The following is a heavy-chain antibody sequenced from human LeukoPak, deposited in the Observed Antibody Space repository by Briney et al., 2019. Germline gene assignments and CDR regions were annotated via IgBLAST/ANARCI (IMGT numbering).Heavy chain of an antibody. CDR3: ARDWGSGWPYYFDY. D-gene: IGHD6-19*01. J-gene: IGHJ4*02. Sequence: GSSVKVSCKASGGTFSSYAISWVRQAPGQGLEWMGRIIPILGIANYAQKFQGRVTITADKSTSTAYMELSSLRSEDTAVYYCARDWGSGWPYYFDYWGQRTLVTVSS. CDR1: GGTFSSYA. V-gene: IGHV1-69*04. CDR2: IIPILGIA.